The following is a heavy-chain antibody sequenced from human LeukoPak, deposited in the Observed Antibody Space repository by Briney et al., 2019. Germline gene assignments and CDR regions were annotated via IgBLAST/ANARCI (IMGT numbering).Heavy chain of an antibody. Sequence: EASVKVSCKASGYTFTGYYMHWVRQAPGQGLEWMGWINPNSGGTNYAQKFQGRVTMTRDTSISTAYMELSRLRSDDTAVYYCARGLGAAAGRVFDYWGKGTLVTVSS. CDR1: GYTFTGYY. CDR2: INPNSGGT. D-gene: IGHD6-13*01. CDR3: ARGLGAAAGRVFDY. J-gene: IGHJ4*02. V-gene: IGHV1-2*02.